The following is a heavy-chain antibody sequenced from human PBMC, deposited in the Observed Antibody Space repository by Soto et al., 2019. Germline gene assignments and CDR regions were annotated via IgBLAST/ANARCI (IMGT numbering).Heavy chain of an antibody. CDR1: GFTFSSYA. V-gene: IGHV3-30-3*01. CDR3: ARGRGSPRYFDY. D-gene: IGHD1-26*01. CDR2: ISYDGSDK. J-gene: IGHJ4*02. Sequence: GGSLRLSCVASGFTFSSYAMHWVRQAPGKGLEWVALISYDGSDKDYADSVKGRFTISRDNSRNTLFLQMNSLRAEDTAVYYCARGRGSPRYFDYWGQGTLVTVSS.